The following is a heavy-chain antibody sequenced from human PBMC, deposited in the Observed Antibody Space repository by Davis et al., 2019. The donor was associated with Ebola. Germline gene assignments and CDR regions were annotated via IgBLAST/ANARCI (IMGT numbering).Heavy chain of an antibody. Sequence: ASVTVSCKASGYTLTSYGISWLRQAPGQGLEWMGWISTYNGNTNYAQKLQGRVTMTTDTSTSTAYMELRSLRSDDTAVYYCARDLGSSWYGPWGQGTLVTVSS. J-gene: IGHJ5*02. CDR1: GYTLTSYG. V-gene: IGHV1-18*01. D-gene: IGHD6-13*01. CDR3: ARDLGSSWYGP. CDR2: ISTYNGNT.